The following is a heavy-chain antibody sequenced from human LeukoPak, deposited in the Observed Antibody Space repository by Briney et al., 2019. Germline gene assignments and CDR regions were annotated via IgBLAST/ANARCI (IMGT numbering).Heavy chain of an antibody. Sequence: PGGSLRLSCEGSGFTFSNYWMSWVRQAPGKGLEWVASIKPDGSAKYYVDSVKGHFIISRDNVEDSLSLQMDSLRAEDTAMYYCARLPGLSTIYDLWGQGTRVTVSS. D-gene: IGHD1-1*01. CDR3: ARLPGLSTIYDL. CDR2: IKPDGSAK. V-gene: IGHV3-7*01. CDR1: GFTFSNYW. J-gene: IGHJ5*02.